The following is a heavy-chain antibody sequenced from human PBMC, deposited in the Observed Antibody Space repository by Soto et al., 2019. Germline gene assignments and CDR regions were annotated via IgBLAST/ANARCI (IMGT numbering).Heavy chain of an antibody. V-gene: IGHV4-30-4*01. Sequence: SETLSLTCTVSGGSISSGDYYWSWIRQPPGKGLEWIGYIYYSGSTYYNPSLKSRVTISVDTSKNQFSLKLSSVTAADTAVYYCARVNPLDYYDSSGPKPLYFDYWGQGTLVTVSS. CDR1: GGSISSGDYY. J-gene: IGHJ4*02. CDR3: ARVNPLDYYDSSGPKPLYFDY. D-gene: IGHD3-22*01. CDR2: IYYSGST.